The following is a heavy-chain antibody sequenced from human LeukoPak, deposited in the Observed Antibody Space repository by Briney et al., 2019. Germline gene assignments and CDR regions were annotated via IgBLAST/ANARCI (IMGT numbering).Heavy chain of an antibody. D-gene: IGHD6-13*01. CDR2: IGTAGDT. CDR3: ARAKGPSAAGPFL. J-gene: IGHJ4*02. Sequence: PGGSLRLSCAACGFTFSSYDMHWVRQATGNGLECVSAIGTAGDTYYPGSVKGQFTISRENAKNSLYLQMITLRAGDTAVYYCARAKGPSAAGPFLWGQGTLVTVSS. V-gene: IGHV3-13*03. CDR1: GFTFSSYD.